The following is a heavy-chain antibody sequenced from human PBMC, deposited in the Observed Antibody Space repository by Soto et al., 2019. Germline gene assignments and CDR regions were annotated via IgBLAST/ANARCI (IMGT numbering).Heavy chain of an antibody. CDR2: INSEGSST. J-gene: IGHJ5*02. D-gene: IGHD6-19*01. CDR1: GVKLRRYW. CDR3: VRDQSVAGPTTLFDP. V-gene: IGHV3-74*01. Sequence: GGSLSLSCAASGVKLRRYWMHWVRQPPGKGLVWVSRINSEGSSTIYADSVKGRFTVSRDNAKNTLYLQMNSLRAEDTAVYYCVRDQSVAGPTTLFDPWGQGILVTVSS.